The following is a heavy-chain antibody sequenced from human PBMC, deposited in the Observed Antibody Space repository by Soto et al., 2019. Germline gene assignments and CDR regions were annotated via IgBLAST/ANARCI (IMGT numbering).Heavy chain of an antibody. D-gene: IGHD3-22*01. Sequence: EVQLLESGGGLVQPGGSLRLSCAASGFTFSSYAMSWVRQAPGKGLEWVSAISGSGGSTYYADSVKGRFTISRDNPKNTLYLQMNSLRAEDTAVYYCAKDYSYDSSGLMDYFDYCGQGTLVTVSS. J-gene: IGHJ4*02. CDR1: GFTFSSYA. V-gene: IGHV3-23*01. CDR3: AKDYSYDSSGLMDYFDY. CDR2: ISGSGGST.